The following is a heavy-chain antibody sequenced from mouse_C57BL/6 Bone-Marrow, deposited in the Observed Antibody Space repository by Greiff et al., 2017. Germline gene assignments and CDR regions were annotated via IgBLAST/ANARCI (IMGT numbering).Heavy chain of an antibody. V-gene: IGHV1-55*01. Sequence: QVQLQQPGAELVKPGASVKMSCKASGYTFTSYWITWVKQRPGQGLEWIGDIYPGSGSTNYNEKFKSKATLTVDTSSSTAYMQLSSLTSEDSAVLYGARAEGYGYDGGSFDYWGQGTLVTVSA. CDR2: IYPGSGST. CDR3: ARAEGYGYDGGSFDY. J-gene: IGHJ3*01. D-gene: IGHD2-2*01. CDR1: GYTFTSYW.